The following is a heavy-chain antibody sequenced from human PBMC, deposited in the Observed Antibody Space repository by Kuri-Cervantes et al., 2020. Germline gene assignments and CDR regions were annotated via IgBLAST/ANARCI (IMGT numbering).Heavy chain of an antibody. CDR1: GYTFTSYA. CDR3: AASLTGTTSDY. CDR2: INAGNGNT. Sequence: ASVKVSCKASGYTFTSYAMHWVRQAPGQRLEWMGWINAGNGNTKYSQKFQERVTITRDMSTSTAYMELSSLRSEDTAVYYCAASLTGTTSDYWGQGTLVTVSS. V-gene: IGHV1-3*01. D-gene: IGHD1-7*01. J-gene: IGHJ4*02.